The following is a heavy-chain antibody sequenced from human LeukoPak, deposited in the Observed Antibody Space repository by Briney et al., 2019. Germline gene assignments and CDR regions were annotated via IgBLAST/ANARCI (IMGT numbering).Heavy chain of an antibody. J-gene: IGHJ4*02. CDR1: GYTFTGYY. CDR3: ARGGGSGSYYVFDY. V-gene: IGHV1-2*06. CDR2: INPNSGST. Sequence: ASVKVSCKASGYTFTGYYMHWVRQAPGQGPEWMGRINPNSGSTNYAQKFQGRVTMTRDTSISTAYMELSSLRSEDTAVYYCARGGGSGSYYVFDYWGQGTLVTVSS. D-gene: IGHD1-26*01.